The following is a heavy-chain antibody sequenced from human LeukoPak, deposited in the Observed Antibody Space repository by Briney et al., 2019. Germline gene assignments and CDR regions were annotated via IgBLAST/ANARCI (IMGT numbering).Heavy chain of an antibody. CDR2: IYTTGKT. CDR3: AKVSAAGRACDC. Sequence: GGSLRLSCAASGFTVSINYMSWVRQAPGEGLEWVSVIYTTGKTYYADSVKGRFSISRDNSKNTVYLQMDSLRAEDTAVYYCAKVSAAGRACDCWGQGNLVTVSS. V-gene: IGHV3-53*01. CDR1: GFTVSINY. D-gene: IGHD6-19*01. J-gene: IGHJ4*02.